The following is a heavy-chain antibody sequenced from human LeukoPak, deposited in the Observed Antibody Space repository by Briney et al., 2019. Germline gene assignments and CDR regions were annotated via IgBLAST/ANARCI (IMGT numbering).Heavy chain of an antibody. CDR2: IYYSGNT. D-gene: IGHD6-13*01. CDR3: ARGAGGEQQLVLYYYGMDV. Sequence: SETLSLTCTVTGCSISSYYWSWLRQPPGKGLEWIGYIYYSGNTNYIPSRKGRVTISVDTSKSQFSLKLSSVTAADTAVYYCARGAGGEQQLVLYYYGMDVWGQGTTVTVSS. J-gene: IGHJ6*02. CDR1: GCSISSYY. V-gene: IGHV4-59*08.